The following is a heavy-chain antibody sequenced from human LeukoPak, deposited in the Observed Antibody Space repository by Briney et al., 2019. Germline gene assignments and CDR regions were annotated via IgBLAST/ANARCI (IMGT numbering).Heavy chain of an antibody. Sequence: SETLSLTCTVSGGSISSGGYYWSWIRQHPGKGLEWIGYIYYSGSTYYNPSLKSRVTISVDTSKNQFSLKLSSVTAADTAVCYCARDGLGSSGFDYWGQGTLVTVSS. J-gene: IGHJ4*02. D-gene: IGHD6-6*01. CDR1: GGSISSGGYY. CDR3: ARDGLGSSGFDY. CDR2: IYYSGST. V-gene: IGHV4-31*03.